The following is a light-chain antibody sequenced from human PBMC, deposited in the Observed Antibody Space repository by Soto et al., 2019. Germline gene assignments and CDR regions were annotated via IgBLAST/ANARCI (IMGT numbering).Light chain of an antibody. CDR1: HDIGTY. CDR2: DAS. V-gene: IGKV1-8*01. CDR3: QQYNSYPWT. Sequence: AIRMNQSSSSFSASTGDRVSLTCRATHDIGTYLAWYQQIPGKAPKLLIYDASTLQTGVPSRFSGSGSGTDFTLTISSLQPDDFATYYCQQYNSYPWTVGQGTKVDIK. J-gene: IGKJ1*01.